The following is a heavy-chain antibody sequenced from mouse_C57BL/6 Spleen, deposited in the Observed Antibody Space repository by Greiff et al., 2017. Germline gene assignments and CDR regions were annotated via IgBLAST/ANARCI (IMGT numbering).Heavy chain of an antibody. CDR2: IYPGDGDT. CDR1: GYAFSSSW. V-gene: IGHV1-82*01. D-gene: IGHD2-3*01. CDR3: ARWAYDYFDY. Sequence: QVQLQQSGPELVKPGASVKISCKASGYAFSSSWMNWVKQRPGKGLEWIGRIYPGDGDTNYNGKFKGKATLTADKSSSTAYMQLSSLTSEDSAVXFCARWAYDYFDYWGQGTTLTVSS. J-gene: IGHJ2*01.